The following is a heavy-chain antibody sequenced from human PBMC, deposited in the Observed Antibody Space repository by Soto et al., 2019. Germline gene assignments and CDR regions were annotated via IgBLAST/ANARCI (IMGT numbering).Heavy chain of an antibody. CDR3: ARGLLVPAANQFIFDY. CDR2: ISCSGGST. CDR1: GFTFSSYA. V-gene: IGHV3-23*01. D-gene: IGHD2-2*01. J-gene: IGHJ4*02. Sequence: GGSLRLSCAASGFTFSSYAMSWVRQAPGKGLEWVSAISCSGGSTYYADSVKGRFTISRDKSKNTLYLQMNSLRAEDTAVYYCARGLLVPAANQFIFDYWGQGTLVTVSS.